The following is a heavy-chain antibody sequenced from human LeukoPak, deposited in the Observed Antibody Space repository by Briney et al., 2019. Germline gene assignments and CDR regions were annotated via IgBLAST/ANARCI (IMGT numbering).Heavy chain of an antibody. J-gene: IGHJ4*02. CDR3: AIFSAGIAVAGHDY. Sequence: ASVKVSCKASGGTFSSYAISWVRQAPGQGLEWMGGIIPIFGTANYAQKFQGRVTITADESTSTAYMELSSLRSEDTAVYYCAIFSAGIAVAGHDYWGQGTLVTVSS. CDR1: GGTFSSYA. D-gene: IGHD6-19*01. CDR2: IIPIFGTA. V-gene: IGHV1-69*13.